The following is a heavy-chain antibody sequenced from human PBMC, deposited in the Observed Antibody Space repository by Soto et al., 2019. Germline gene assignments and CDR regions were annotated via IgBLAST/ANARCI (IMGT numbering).Heavy chain of an antibody. CDR2: ISGGGGST. CDR3: ATYYDFWSKAAQFDY. V-gene: IGHV3-23*01. J-gene: IGHJ4*01. CDR1: GLIFSSHA. D-gene: IGHD3-3*01. Sequence: EVQLLESGGGLVQPGGSLRLSCAASGLIFSSHAMTWVRQAPGKGLEWVSAISGGGGSTYYADAVMGRFTISRDNSRTPWDLQMNTRRTADSAVYYCATYYDFWSKAAQFDYWGQGTLVTVSS.